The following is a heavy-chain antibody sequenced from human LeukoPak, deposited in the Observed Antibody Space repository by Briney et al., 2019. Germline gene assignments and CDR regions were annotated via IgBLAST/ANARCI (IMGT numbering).Heavy chain of an antibody. Sequence: SETLSLTCTVSGGSISSYYWSWIRQPPGKGLEWIGYIYYSGSTNYNPSLKSRVPISVDTSKNQFSLKLSSVTAADTAVYYCARAGSGSHAEGCDYWGQGTLVTVSS. CDR1: GGSISSYY. V-gene: IGHV4-59*01. CDR2: IYYSGST. J-gene: IGHJ4*02. CDR3: ARAGSGSHAEGCDY. D-gene: IGHD1-26*01.